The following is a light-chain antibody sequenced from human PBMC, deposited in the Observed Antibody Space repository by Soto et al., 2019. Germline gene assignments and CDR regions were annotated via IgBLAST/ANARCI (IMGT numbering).Light chain of an antibody. Sequence: EIVLTQSPGTLPLSPRERATLSCRASQSVSSSSLAWYQHKPSQAPRLLIYDASSRATGIPDRFSGSGSGTDFTLTISRLEPEDFAVYYCQQYGRTPYTFGQGTKLEIK. V-gene: IGKV3-20*01. CDR3: QQYGRTPYT. CDR1: QSVSSSS. CDR2: DAS. J-gene: IGKJ2*01.